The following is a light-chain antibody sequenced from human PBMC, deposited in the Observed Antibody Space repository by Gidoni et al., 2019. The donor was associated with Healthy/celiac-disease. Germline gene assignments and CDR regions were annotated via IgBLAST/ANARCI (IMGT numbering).Light chain of an antibody. CDR1: QSISSY. V-gene: IGKV1-39*01. Sequence: IQMTQSPSSLSASVGDRVTITCRASQSISSYLNWYQQKPGKAPKLLIYAASSLQSRVPSRFSGSGSGTDFTLTISSLQPEDFATYYCQQSYSTPFTFGPGTKVDIK. CDR3: QQSYSTPFT. CDR2: AAS. J-gene: IGKJ3*01.